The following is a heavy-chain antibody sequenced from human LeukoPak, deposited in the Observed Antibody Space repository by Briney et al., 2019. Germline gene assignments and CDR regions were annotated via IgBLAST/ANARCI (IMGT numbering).Heavy chain of an antibody. V-gene: IGHV3-23*01. CDR2: ISESGGIT. J-gene: IGHJ4*02. CDR3: AKDSQYYYGSGSYSDY. D-gene: IGHD3-10*01. CDR1: GFTFSNYV. Sequence: GGSLRLSCAASGFTFSNYVMSWVRQAPGKGLEWVSGISESGGITNYADSVEGRFTISRDNSKHTLYLQMNSLRVEDTAIYYCAKDSQYYYGSGSYSDYWGQGTLVTVSS.